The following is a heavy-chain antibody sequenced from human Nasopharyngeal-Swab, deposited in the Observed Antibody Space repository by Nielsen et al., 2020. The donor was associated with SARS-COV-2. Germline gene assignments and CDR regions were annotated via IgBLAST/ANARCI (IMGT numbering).Heavy chain of an antibody. V-gene: IGHV3-23*01. Sequence: GESLKIPCAASGFTFSSFAMSWVRQAPGKGLEWVSAISGTGGSTYYADSVKGRFTISRDNSKNTLYLQMNCLRAEDTAVYYCATRVAATYTTHIWGQGTLVTVSS. CDR1: GFTFSSFA. D-gene: IGHD2-15*01. CDR2: ISGTGGST. CDR3: ATRVAATYTTHI. J-gene: IGHJ4*02.